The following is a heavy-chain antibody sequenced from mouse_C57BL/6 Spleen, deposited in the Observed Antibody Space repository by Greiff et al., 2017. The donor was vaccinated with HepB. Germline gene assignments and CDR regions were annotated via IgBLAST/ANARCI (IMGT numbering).Heavy chain of an antibody. Sequence: EVNVVESGGGLVKPGGSLKLSCAASGFTFSDYGMHWVRQAPEKGLEWVAYISSGSSTIYYADTVKGRFTISRDNAKNTLFLQMTSLRSEDTAMYYCARRAYYSNFYYAMDYWGQGTSVTVSS. CDR3: ARRAYYSNFYYAMDY. J-gene: IGHJ4*01. V-gene: IGHV5-17*01. CDR1: GFTFSDYG. D-gene: IGHD2-5*01. CDR2: ISSGSSTI.